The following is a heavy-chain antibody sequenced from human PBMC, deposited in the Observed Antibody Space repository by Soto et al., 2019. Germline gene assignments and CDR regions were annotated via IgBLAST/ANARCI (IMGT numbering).Heavy chain of an antibody. CDR3: ASDYYDSSGYYY. Sequence: QVQLVQSGAEVKKPGSSVKVSCKASGGTFSSYAISWVRQAPGQGLEWMGGIIPIFGTANYAQKFQGRVTITEDESTSTAYMELSSLRSEGADGYYCASDYYDSSGYYYWGQGTLVTVSS. D-gene: IGHD3-22*01. J-gene: IGHJ4*02. CDR2: IIPIFGTA. CDR1: GGTFSSYA. V-gene: IGHV1-69*12.